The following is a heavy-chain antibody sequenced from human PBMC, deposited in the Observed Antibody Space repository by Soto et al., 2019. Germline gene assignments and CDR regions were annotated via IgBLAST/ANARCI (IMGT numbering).Heavy chain of an antibody. CDR2: INHSGST. CDR1: GGSFSCYY. J-gene: IGHJ5*02. CDR3: ARVYSSSWYTGAFNWFDP. Sequence: AETLSLTCAVYGGSFSCYYWSWIRQPPGKGLEWMGEINHSGSTNYNPSLKSGVTISVDTSKNKFSLKLSSVTAADTAVYYCARVYSSSWYTGAFNWFDPWGQGTPVTVSS. V-gene: IGHV4-34*01. D-gene: IGHD6-13*01.